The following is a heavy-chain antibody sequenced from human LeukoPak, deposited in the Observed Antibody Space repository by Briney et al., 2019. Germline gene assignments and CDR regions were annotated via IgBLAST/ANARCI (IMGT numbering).Heavy chain of an antibody. CDR3: ARDEITMVRGVNYYYYMDV. CDR1: GLTFSSYG. D-gene: IGHD3-10*01. V-gene: IGHV3-48*03. Sequence: QSGGSVTLSCAASGLTFSSYGMIWVRQAPGKGLEWVSYISSSGSTIQYADSVRGRFTISRDNAKNTLYLQMNSLRAEDTAVYYCARDEITMVRGVNYYYYMDVWGKGTTVTVSS. CDR2: ISSSGSTI. J-gene: IGHJ6*03.